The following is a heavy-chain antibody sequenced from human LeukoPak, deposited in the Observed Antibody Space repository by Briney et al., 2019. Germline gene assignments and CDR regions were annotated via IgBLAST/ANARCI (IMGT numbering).Heavy chain of an antibody. D-gene: IGHD3-3*01. Sequence: PGGSLRLSCAASGFTFSSYAMSWVRQAPGKGLEWVSAISGSGGSTYYADSVKGRFTISRDNSKNTLYLQMNSLRAEDTAVYYCARDSDFGVVIGTADYWGQGTLVTVSS. CDR1: GFTFSSYA. J-gene: IGHJ4*02. V-gene: IGHV3-23*01. CDR2: ISGSGGST. CDR3: ARDSDFGVVIGTADY.